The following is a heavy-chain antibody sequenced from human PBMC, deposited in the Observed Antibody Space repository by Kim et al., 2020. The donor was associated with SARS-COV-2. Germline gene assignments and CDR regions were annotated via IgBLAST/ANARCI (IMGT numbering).Heavy chain of an antibody. V-gene: IGHV4-39*07. Sequence: SETLSLTCTVSGGSISSSSYYWGWIRQPPGKGLEWIGSIYYSGSTYYNPSLKSRVTISVDTSKNQFSLKLSSVTAADTAVYYCARELYSGSETPHFDYWGQGTLVTVSS. J-gene: IGHJ4*02. CDR1: GGSISSSSYY. CDR2: IYYSGST. D-gene: IGHD1-26*01. CDR3: ARELYSGSETPHFDY.